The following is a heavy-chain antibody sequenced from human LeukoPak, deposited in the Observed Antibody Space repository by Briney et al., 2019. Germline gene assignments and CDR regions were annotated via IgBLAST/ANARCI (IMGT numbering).Heavy chain of an antibody. CDR2: IFYGYFHT. CDR1: GYSFTSYW. D-gene: IGHD3-16*02. J-gene: IGHJ4*02. V-gene: IGHV5-51*01. Sequence: EALKTSCKGSGYSFTSYWIGWVGQMPGKGLEWMGIIFYGYFHTIYSPSFQGQVTISANKSISTAYLQWSSLKASDTAMYYCARQGSSDYDYVWGSYRPRPLGPVLNWGQGTLV. CDR3: ARQGSSDYDYVWGSYRPRPLGPVLN.